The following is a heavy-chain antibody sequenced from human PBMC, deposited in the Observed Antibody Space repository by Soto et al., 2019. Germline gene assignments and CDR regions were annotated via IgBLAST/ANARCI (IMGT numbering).Heavy chain of an antibody. Sequence: QVQLQESGPGLVKPSETLSLTCTVSGGSISSYYWSWIQQPPGKGLEWIGYIYYSGSTNYNPSLKSRVTISVDKSKHQFALTLSSVTAADTAVYYCARGAAAGTYYYYYGMDVWGQGTTVTVSS. CDR1: GGSISSYY. CDR3: ARGAAAGTYYYYYGMDV. J-gene: IGHJ6*02. D-gene: IGHD6-13*01. V-gene: IGHV4-59*01. CDR2: IYYSGST.